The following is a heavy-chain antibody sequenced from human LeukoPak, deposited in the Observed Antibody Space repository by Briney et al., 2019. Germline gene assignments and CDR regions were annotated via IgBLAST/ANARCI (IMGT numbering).Heavy chain of an antibody. CDR2: IYPGGNF. J-gene: IGHJ4*02. D-gene: IGHD6-13*01. V-gene: IGHV4-4*07. Sequence: SETLSLTCSVSGDSVTKHYWSWIRQSAAKGLECIGRIYPGGNFDSNPSLKSRVTMSLDTSKNQLSLKMYSVTAADTAVYYCAREYSSNWCFDYWGQGTLVTVSS. CDR3: AREYSSNWCFDY. CDR1: GDSVTKHY.